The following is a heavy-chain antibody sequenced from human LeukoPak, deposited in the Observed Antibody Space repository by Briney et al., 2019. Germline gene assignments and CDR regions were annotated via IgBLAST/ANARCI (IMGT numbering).Heavy chain of an antibody. Sequence: GGSLRLSCAASGFTFSTYGMSWVRQAPGKGLEWVSAISDSGGSTYYADSVKGRFTISRDNSKNTLYLQMNSLRAEDTAVYYCARDPLGINWFDPWGQGTLVTVSS. CDR2: ISDSGGST. D-gene: IGHD1-14*01. V-gene: IGHV3-23*01. J-gene: IGHJ5*02. CDR3: ARDPLGINWFDP. CDR1: GFTFSTYG.